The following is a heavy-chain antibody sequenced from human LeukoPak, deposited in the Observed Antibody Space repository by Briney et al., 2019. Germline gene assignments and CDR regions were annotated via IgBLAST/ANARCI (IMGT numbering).Heavy chain of an antibody. J-gene: IGHJ4*02. D-gene: IGHD3-22*01. CDR3: AKAEPVYYYDSSGYYTH. V-gene: IGHV3-53*01. CDR1: GFTVSSNY. CDR2: IYSSGTT. Sequence: GGSLRLSCAASGFTVSSNYMSWARQAPGKGLEWVSVIYSSGTTDYADSVKGRFTISRDNSKNTLYLQMNSLRAEDTAVYYCAKAEPVYYYDSSGYYTHWGQGTLVTVSS.